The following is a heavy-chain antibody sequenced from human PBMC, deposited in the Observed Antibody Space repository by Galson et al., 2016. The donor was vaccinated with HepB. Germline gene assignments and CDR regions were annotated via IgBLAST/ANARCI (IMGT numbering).Heavy chain of an antibody. CDR2: IIPIFGTP. Sequence: SVKVSCKASGVTFYSYAICWVRQAPGQGLEWMGSIIPIFGTPNYAQRFQGRVTITADESTSTAYLEMSSLRSEDTAVYYCARAPATSGLAYWGQGTLVTVSS. V-gene: IGHV1-69*13. D-gene: IGHD6-25*01. CDR1: GVTFYSYA. CDR3: ARAPATSGLAY. J-gene: IGHJ4*02.